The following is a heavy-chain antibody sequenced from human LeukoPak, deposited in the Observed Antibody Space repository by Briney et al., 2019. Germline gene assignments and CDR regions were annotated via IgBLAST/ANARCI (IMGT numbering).Heavy chain of an antibody. Sequence: SETLSLTCAVYGGSFSGYYWSWIRQPPGKGLEWIGEINHSGSTNYNPSLKSRVTISVDTSKNQFSLKLSSVTAADTAVYYCARGVDYWGQGTLVTVSS. CDR3: ARGVDY. V-gene: IGHV4-34*01. CDR2: INHSGST. J-gene: IGHJ4*02. CDR1: GGSFSGYY.